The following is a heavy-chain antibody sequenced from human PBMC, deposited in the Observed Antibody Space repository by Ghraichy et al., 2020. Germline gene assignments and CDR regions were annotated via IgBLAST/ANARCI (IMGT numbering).Heavy chain of an antibody. V-gene: IGHV3-9*01. D-gene: IGHD3-22*01. J-gene: IGHJ4*02. CDR1: GFTFDDYA. Sequence: GGSLRLSCAASGFTFDDYAMHWVRQAPGKGLEWVSGISWNSGSIGYADSVKGRFTISRDNAKNSLYLQMNSLRAEDTALYYCAKDMVSYYDNNGGFDYWGQGTLVTVSS. CDR2: ISWNSGSI. CDR3: AKDMVSYYDNNGGFDY.